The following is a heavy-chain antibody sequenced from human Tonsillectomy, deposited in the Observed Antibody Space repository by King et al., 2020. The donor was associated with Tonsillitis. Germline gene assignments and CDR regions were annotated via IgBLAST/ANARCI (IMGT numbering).Heavy chain of an antibody. J-gene: IGHJ4*02. Sequence: VQLVESGGGLVQPGGSLRLSCAASGFTFSIYAMSWVRQAPGKGLEWVSVIYSGGSSTYYAGSVKGQFTISRDNSKNTLYLQMNSLRAEDTAVYYCARAKRNSNDILTGYYFDYWGQGTLVTVSS. V-gene: IGHV3-23*03. CDR3: ARAKRNSNDILTGYYFDY. CDR1: GFTFSIYA. D-gene: IGHD3-9*01. CDR2: IYSGGSST.